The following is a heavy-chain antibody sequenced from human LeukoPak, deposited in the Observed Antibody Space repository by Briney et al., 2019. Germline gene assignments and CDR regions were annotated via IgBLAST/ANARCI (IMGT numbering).Heavy chain of an antibody. D-gene: IGHD2-2*01. CDR3: ARVLSRSYYDY. J-gene: IGHJ4*02. CDR1: GGSISSYY. V-gene: IGHV4-59*01. CDR2: IYNSGIT. Sequence: PSETLSLTCTVSGGSISSYYWSWIRQPPGKGLEWIGYIYNSGITNYNPSFMSRVTISVDTSKNQFFLKVSSATAADTALYFCARVLSRSYYDYWGQGAQVTVSS.